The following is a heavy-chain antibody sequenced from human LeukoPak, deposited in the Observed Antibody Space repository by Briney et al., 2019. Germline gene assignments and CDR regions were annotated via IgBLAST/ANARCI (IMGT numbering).Heavy chain of an antibody. D-gene: IGHD3-10*01. CDR3: AGGLRVTMVRGVPGVHLYFDY. J-gene: IGHJ4*02. CDR2: INHSGST. CDR1: GGSFSGYY. Sequence: SETLSLTCAVYGGSFSGYYWSWIRQPPGKGLEWIGEINHSGSTNYNPSLKSRVTISVDTSKNQFSLKLSSVTAADTAVYYCAGGLRVTMVRGVPGVHLYFDYWGQGTLVTVSS. V-gene: IGHV4-34*01.